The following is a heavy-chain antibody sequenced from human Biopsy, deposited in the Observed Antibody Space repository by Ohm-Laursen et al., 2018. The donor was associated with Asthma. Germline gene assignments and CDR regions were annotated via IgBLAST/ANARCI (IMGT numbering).Heavy chain of an antibody. CDR2: IYRGGTS. CDR1: GFAVSRDY. Sequence: SLRLSCTASGFAVSRDYMFWVRQAPGKGLEWVSVIYRGGTSHTADSARGRFTISRDYSKNTLYLQMHSLIAEDTAVYYCARGDSSNWSHYYFDYWGQGTLVTVSS. V-gene: IGHV3-53*01. D-gene: IGHD3-22*01. CDR3: ARGDSSNWSHYYFDY. J-gene: IGHJ4*02.